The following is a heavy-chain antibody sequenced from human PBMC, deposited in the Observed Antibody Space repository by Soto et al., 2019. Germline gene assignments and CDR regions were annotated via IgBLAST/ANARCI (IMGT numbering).Heavy chain of an antibody. CDR2: INYSGST. CDR3: ARLRMITFGGVPDY. V-gene: IGHV4-39*07. CDR1: GGSISSSSYY. Sequence: SETLSLTCTVSGGSISSSSYYWGWIRQPPGKGLEWIGNINYSGSTNYNPSLKSRVTISVDTSKNQFSLKLSSVTAAGTAVYYCARLRMITFGGVPDYWGQGTLVTVSS. D-gene: IGHD3-16*01. J-gene: IGHJ4*02.